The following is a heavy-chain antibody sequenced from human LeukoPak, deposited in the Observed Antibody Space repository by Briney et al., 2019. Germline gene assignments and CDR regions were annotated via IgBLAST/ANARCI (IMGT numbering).Heavy chain of an antibody. CDR3: ARLGAPGGRSSYIDY. Sequence: PSETLSLTCTVSGGSISSYYWSWIRQPPGKGLEWIGYIYYSGSTNYNPSLKSRVTISVDTSKNQFSLKLSSVTAADTAVYYCARLGAPGGRSSYIDYWGQGTLVTVSS. D-gene: IGHD2-8*02. CDR2: IYYSGST. J-gene: IGHJ4*02. CDR1: GGSISSYY. V-gene: IGHV4-59*01.